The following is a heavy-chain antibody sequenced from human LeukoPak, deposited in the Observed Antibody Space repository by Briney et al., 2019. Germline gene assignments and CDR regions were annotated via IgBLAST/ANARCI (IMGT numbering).Heavy chain of an antibody. D-gene: IGHD1-26*01. J-gene: IGHJ4*02. CDR1: GGSISSSSYY. CDR3: ARELNRELLRETYFDY. Sequence: SGTLSLTCTVSGGSISSSSYYWGWIRQPPGKGLEWIGSIYYSGSTYYNPSLKSRVTISVDTSKNQFSLKLSSVTAADTAVYYCARELNRELLRETYFDYWGQGTLVTVSS. V-gene: IGHV4-39*07. CDR2: IYYSGST.